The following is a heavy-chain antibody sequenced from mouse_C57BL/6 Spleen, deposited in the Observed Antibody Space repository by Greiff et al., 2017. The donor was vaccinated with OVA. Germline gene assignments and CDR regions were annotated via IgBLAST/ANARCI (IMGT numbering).Heavy chain of an antibody. V-gene: IGHV1-15*01. Sequence: QVQLQQSGAELVRPGASVTLSCKASGYTFTDYEMHWVKQTPVHGLEWIGAIDPETGGTAYNQKFKGKAILTADKSSSTAYMELRSLTSEDSAVYYCTRAGYYGRGGFAYWGQGTLVTVSA. D-gene: IGHD1-1*01. CDR1: GYTFTDYE. CDR2: IDPETGGT. CDR3: TRAGYYGRGGFAY. J-gene: IGHJ3*01.